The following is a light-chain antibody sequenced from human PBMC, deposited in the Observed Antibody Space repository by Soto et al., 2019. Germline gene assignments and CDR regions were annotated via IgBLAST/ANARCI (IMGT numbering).Light chain of an antibody. V-gene: IGKV2-24*01. Sequence: DVVLTQTPLSSPVTLGQPASFSCRSSESLVHTDGNTYLNWLQQSPGQPPRLLIYNVAYRFSGVPDRFSGSGAGTDFTLKISRVEPEDVGTYYCMQATKYPPYTFGQGTNLEIE. CDR2: NVA. J-gene: IGKJ2*01. CDR3: MQATKYPPYT. CDR1: ESLVHTDGNTY.